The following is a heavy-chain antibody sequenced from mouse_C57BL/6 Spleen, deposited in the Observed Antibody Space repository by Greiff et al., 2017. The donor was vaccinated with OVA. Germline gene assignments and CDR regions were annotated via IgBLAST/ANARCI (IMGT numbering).Heavy chain of an antibody. V-gene: IGHV5-17*01. CDR2: ISSGSSTI. CDR1: GFTFSDYG. CDR3: ARSNYDYDVRFAY. J-gene: IGHJ3*01. Sequence: EVKLLESGGGLVKPGGSLKLSCAASGFTFSDYGMHWVRQAPEKGLEWVAYISSGSSTIYYADTVKGRFTISRDNAKNTLFLQMTSLRSEDTAMYYCARSNYDYDVRFAYWGQGTLVTVAA. D-gene: IGHD2-4*01.